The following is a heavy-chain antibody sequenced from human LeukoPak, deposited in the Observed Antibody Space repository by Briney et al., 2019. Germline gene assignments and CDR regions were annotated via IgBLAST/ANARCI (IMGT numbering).Heavy chain of an antibody. V-gene: IGHV1-8*03. Sequence: ASVKVSCKASGYTFTSYDINWVRQATGQGLEWMGWMNPNSGNTGYAQKFQGRVTITRNTSISTAYMELSSLRSEDTAVYYCARVPAARPGGFDYWGQGTLVTASS. CDR2: MNPNSGNT. J-gene: IGHJ4*02. D-gene: IGHD6-6*01. CDR3: ARVPAARPGGFDY. CDR1: GYTFTSYD.